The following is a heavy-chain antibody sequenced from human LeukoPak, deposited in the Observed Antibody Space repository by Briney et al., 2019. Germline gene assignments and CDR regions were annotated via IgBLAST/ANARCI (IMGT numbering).Heavy chain of an antibody. D-gene: IGHD3-3*01. V-gene: IGHV4-4*07. CDR1: GGSISSYY. J-gene: IGHJ5*02. CDR3: ARGDFWSGSVPAFDP. Sequence: ASETLSLTCTVSGGSISSYYWSWIRQPAGKGLEWIGRIYTSGSTNYNPSLKSRVTMSVDTSKNQFSLKLSSVTAADTAVYYCARGDFWSGSVPAFDPWGQGTLVTVSS. CDR2: IYTSGST.